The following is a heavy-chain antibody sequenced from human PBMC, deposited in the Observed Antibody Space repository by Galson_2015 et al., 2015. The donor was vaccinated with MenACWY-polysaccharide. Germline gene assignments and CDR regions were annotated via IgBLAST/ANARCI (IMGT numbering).Heavy chain of an antibody. CDR3: AKAKYSSSWFGPNFDS. CDR1: GFTFASYA. D-gene: IGHD6-13*01. V-gene: IGHV3-23*01. Sequence: SLRLSRAASGFTFASYAMSWVRQAPGRGLEWVSGISGSGGSTYYVDSVKGRFTISRDPSKNTLYLQMNSLRAEDTAVYYCAKAKYSSSWFGPNFDSWGQGTLVTVTS. J-gene: IGHJ4*02. CDR2: ISGSGGST.